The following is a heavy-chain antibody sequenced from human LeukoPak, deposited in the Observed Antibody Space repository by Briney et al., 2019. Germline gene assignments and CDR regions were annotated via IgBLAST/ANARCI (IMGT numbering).Heavy chain of an antibody. CDR1: GGSISSGNYY. CDR2: IYYSGST. V-gene: IGHV4-30-4*08. D-gene: IGHD3-16*02. CDR3: ARAIMIMFGGVIVNFDY. J-gene: IGHJ4*02. Sequence: SETLSLTCTVSGGSISSGNYYWSWIRQHPGKGLEWIGYIYYSGSTYYNPSLKSRVTISVDTSKNQFSLKLSSVTAADTAVYYCARAIMIMFGGVIVNFDYWGQGTLVTVSS.